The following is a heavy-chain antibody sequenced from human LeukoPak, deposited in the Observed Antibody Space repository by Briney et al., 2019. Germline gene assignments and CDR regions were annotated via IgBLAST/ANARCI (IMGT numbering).Heavy chain of an antibody. Sequence: ASVTVSCTASGYTFTSYALNWVRQAPGQGLEWMGWINTNTGNPTYAQGFTGRFVFSLDTSVSTAYLQISNLKAEDTAVYYCARPGQSDAFDIWGQGTMVTVSS. V-gene: IGHV7-4-1*02. D-gene: IGHD3-10*01. CDR3: ARPGQSDAFDI. J-gene: IGHJ3*02. CDR2: INTNTGNP. CDR1: GYTFTSYA.